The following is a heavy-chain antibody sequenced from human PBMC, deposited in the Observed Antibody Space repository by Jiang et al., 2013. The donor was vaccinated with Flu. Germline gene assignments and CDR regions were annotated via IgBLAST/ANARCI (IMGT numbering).Heavy chain of an antibody. J-gene: IGHJ2*01. D-gene: IGHD2-2*01. CDR1: GGSVSSGSYY. CDR3: AREFVPLVVYSYFDL. Sequence: PSETLSLTCTVSGGSVSSGSYYWSWIRQPPGKGLEWIGYIYYSGSTNYNPSLKSRVTISVDTSKNQFSLKLSSVTAADTAVYYCAREFVPLVVYSYFDLWGRGTLVTVSS. V-gene: IGHV4-61*01. CDR2: IYYSGST.